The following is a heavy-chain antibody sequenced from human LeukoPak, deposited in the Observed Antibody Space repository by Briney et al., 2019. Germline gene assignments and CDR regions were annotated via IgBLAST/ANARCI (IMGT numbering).Heavy chain of an antibody. CDR1: GDTFTGYY. Sequence: ASVKVSCKPSGDTFTGYYMHCVRQTPRQGLEWMGWINPNRGGTNYAQKFQGRVTMTRDTSISTAYMELSRLRSDDTAVYYCASDIVVVPAYYYYYYYGMDVWGQGTTVTVSS. D-gene: IGHD2-2*01. J-gene: IGHJ6*02. CDR2: INPNRGGT. V-gene: IGHV1-2*02. CDR3: ASDIVVVPAYYYYYYYGMDV.